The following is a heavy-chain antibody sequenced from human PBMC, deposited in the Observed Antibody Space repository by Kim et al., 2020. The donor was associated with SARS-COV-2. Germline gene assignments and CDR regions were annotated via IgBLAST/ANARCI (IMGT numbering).Heavy chain of an antibody. Sequence: YIYDADSVKGRVTISRDNAKNSLFLQMNSLRVDDTGVYYCARFAGFGMDVWGQGTTVTVSS. CDR2: YI. CDR3: ARFAGFGMDV. J-gene: IGHJ6*02. V-gene: IGHV3-21*01.